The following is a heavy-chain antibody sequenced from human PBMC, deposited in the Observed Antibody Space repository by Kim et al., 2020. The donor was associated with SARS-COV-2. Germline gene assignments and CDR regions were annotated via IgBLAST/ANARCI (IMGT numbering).Heavy chain of an antibody. CDR1: GFTFTSSA. D-gene: IGHD4-17*01. Sequence: SVKVSCKTSGFTFTSSAVQWVRQARGQRLERIGWIVVGSGNTNYAQKFQERVTITRDMSTSTAYMELSSLRSDDTAVYYCAAETAIYGDFIKTVDYWGQGTLVTVSS. CDR3: AAETAIYGDFIKTVDY. J-gene: IGHJ4*02. CDR2: IVVGSGNT. V-gene: IGHV1-58*01.